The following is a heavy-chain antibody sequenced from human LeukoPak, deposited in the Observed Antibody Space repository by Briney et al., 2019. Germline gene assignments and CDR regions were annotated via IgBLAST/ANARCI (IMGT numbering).Heavy chain of an antibody. V-gene: IGHV4-59*01. Sequence: SETLSLTCTVSGGSISSYYWSWIRQPPGKGLEWIGYIYYSGSTNYNPSPKSRVTISVDTSKNQFSLKLSSVTAADTAVYYCARDKGGHYYDSSGYYSGYYYYYMDVWGKGTTVTISS. CDR3: ARDKGGHYYDSSGYYSGYYYYYMDV. J-gene: IGHJ6*03. CDR1: GGSISSYY. CDR2: IYYSGST. D-gene: IGHD3-22*01.